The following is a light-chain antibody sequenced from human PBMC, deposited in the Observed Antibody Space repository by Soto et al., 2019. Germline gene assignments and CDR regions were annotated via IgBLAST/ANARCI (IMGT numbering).Light chain of an antibody. CDR3: QKYNSGLRT. J-gene: IGKJ4*01. CDR1: QSISTN. CDR2: GAS. V-gene: IGKV1-27*01. Sequence: MTQSPATLSVSPGERVTFSCRASQSISTNLAWYQQKPGKPPKLLMYGASTVQSGVPSRFSASGYGTDFTFTISSLQPEDVATYYCQKYNSGLRTFGGGTTVEI.